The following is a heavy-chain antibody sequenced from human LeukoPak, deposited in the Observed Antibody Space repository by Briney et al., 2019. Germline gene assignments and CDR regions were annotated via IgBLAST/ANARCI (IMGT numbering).Heavy chain of an antibody. Sequence: GASVKVSCKASGYTFTSYGINWVRQAPGQGLEWMGWISAYNGNTNYAQKFQGRVTMTTDTSTSTAYMDLRSLRSDDTAVYYCAREARDDILTGYYPYYFDYWGQGTLVTVSS. CDR1: GYTFTSYG. CDR3: AREARDDILTGYYPYYFDY. CDR2: ISAYNGNT. D-gene: IGHD3-9*01. J-gene: IGHJ4*02. V-gene: IGHV1-18*01.